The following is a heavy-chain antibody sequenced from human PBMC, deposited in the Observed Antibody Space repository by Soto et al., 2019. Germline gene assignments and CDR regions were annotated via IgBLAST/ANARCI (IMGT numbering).Heavy chain of an antibody. V-gene: IGHV1-8*01. D-gene: IGHD4-17*01. CDR2: MNPNSGNT. J-gene: IGHJ6*02. CDR1: GYTFTSYD. CDR3: ARYYGGNSWVWDYYYYGMDV. Sequence: ASVKVSCKASGYTFTSYDINWVRQATGQGLEWMGWMNPNSGNTCYAQKFQGRVTMTRNTSISTAYMELSSLRSEDTAVYYCARYYGGNSWVWDYYYYGMDVWGQGTTVTVSS.